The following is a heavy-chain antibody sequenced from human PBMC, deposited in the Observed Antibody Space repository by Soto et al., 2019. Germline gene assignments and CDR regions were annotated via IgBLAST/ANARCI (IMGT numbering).Heavy chain of an antibody. CDR1: GGTFSSYA. Sequence: SVKVSCKASGGTFSSYAISWVRQAPGQGLEWMGGIIPIFGTANYAQKFQGRVTITADESTSTAYMELSSLRSEDTAVYYCAREGDCTNGVCNDYWGQGTLVTAPQ. CDR3: AREGDCTNGVCNDY. V-gene: IGHV1-69*13. D-gene: IGHD2-8*01. J-gene: IGHJ4*02. CDR2: IIPIFGTA.